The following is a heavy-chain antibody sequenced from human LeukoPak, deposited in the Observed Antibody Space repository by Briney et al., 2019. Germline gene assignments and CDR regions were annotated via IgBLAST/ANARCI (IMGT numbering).Heavy chain of an antibody. V-gene: IGHV3-21*01. Sequence: GGSLRLSCAASGFTFSSYAMSWVRQAPGKGLEWVSSISSSSSYIYYADSVRGRFTISRDNAKNSLYLQMNSLRAEDTAVYYCARGREIAAAGLDYWGQGTLVTVSS. CDR3: ARGREIAAAGLDY. CDR1: GFTFSSYA. CDR2: ISSSSSYI. J-gene: IGHJ4*02. D-gene: IGHD6-13*01.